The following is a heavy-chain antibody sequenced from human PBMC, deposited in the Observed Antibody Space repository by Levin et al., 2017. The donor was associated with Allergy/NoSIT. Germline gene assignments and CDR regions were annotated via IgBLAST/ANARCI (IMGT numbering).Heavy chain of an antibody. J-gene: IGHJ4*02. CDR3: ARKAHQYSSSWVDY. Sequence: LSLTCAASGFTFSDYYMSWIRQAPGKGLEWVSYISSSSSYTNYADSVKGRFTISRDNAKNSLYLQMNSLRAEDTAVYYCARKAHQYSSSWVDYWGQGTLVTVSS. CDR2: ISSSSSYT. CDR1: GFTFSDYY. D-gene: IGHD6-13*01. V-gene: IGHV3-11*03.